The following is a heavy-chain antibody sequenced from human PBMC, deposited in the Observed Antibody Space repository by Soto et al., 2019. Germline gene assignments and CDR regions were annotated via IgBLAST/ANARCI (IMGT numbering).Heavy chain of an antibody. V-gene: IGHV4-39*01. CDR2: MYYTGSP. CDR1: GVSIDSSSYY. D-gene: IGHD2-21*02. CDR3: ARRDCGGDCYSWYY. Sequence: SETLSLTCSVSGVSIDSSSYYWGWIRQPPGKGLEWIGDMYYTGSPSYNPSLKSRVTISLDTSKNQISLKLNSVTAADTAVYYCARRDCGGDCYSWYYWGQGTLVTASS. J-gene: IGHJ4*02.